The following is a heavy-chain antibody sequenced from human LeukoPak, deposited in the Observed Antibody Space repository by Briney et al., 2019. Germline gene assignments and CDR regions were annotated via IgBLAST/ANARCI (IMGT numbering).Heavy chain of an antibody. Sequence: ASVKVSCKASGYTFTNFDINWVRQAPGQGLEWMGWMNPVSGNAGSAQKFQGRVTLTRDTSISTAYMELSSLRSDDTAFYYCARAPMGAAALYWGQGPLVTVSS. CDR1: GYTFTNFD. CDR2: MNPVSGNA. CDR3: ARAPMGAAALY. J-gene: IGHJ4*02. V-gene: IGHV1-8*01. D-gene: IGHD6-13*01.